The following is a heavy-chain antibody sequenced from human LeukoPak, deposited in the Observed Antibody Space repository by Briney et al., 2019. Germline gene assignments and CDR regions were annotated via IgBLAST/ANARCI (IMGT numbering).Heavy chain of an antibody. Sequence: ASVKVSCKASGYTFTDYYMHWVRQAPGQGLEWMGWISAYNGNTNYAQKLQGRVTMTTDTSTSTAYMELRSLRSDDTAVYYCARDQSDYGDYVDYWGQGTLVTVSS. CDR2: ISAYNGNT. J-gene: IGHJ4*02. D-gene: IGHD4-17*01. V-gene: IGHV1-18*04. CDR1: GYTFTDYY. CDR3: ARDQSDYGDYVDY.